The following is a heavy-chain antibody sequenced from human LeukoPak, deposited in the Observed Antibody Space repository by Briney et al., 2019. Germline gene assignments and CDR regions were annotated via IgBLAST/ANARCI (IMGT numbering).Heavy chain of an antibody. J-gene: IGHJ4*02. Sequence: GGSLRLSCAASVFTFTRYAMSWVGQAPGTGVEWVSALSVSSGSTYYADSVKGRFTISRENSKNTLYLQMNSLRAEDTAVYYCAKDSHRHLSGWYRNYFDYWGQGTLVTVSS. CDR3: AKDSHRHLSGWYRNYFDY. CDR1: VFTFTRYA. V-gene: IGHV3-23*01. CDR2: LSVSSGST. D-gene: IGHD6-19*01.